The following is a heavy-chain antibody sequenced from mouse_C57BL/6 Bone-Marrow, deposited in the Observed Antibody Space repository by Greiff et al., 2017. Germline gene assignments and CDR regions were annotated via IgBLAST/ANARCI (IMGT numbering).Heavy chain of an antibody. CDR3: APYDYDWGFAY. Sequence: LQQPGAELVMPGASVKLSCTASGYTFTSYWMHWVKQRPGQGLEWIGEIDPSDSYTNYNQKFQGKSTLTVDKSSSTAYMQLSSLTSEDSAVYYCAPYDYDWGFAYWGQGTLVTVSA. CDR2: IDPSDSYT. D-gene: IGHD2-4*01. J-gene: IGHJ3*01. CDR1: GYTFTSYW. V-gene: IGHV1-69*01.